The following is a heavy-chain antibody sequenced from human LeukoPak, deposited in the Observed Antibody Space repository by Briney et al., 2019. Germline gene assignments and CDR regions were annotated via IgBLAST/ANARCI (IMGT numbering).Heavy chain of an antibody. CDR1: GYSFTSYW. D-gene: IGHD6-6*01. CDR3: ARTIEARPGYNWFDP. CDR2: IYPGDSDT. J-gene: IGHJ5*02. V-gene: IGHV5-51*01. Sequence: PGESLKISCKGSGYSFTSYWIGWVRQMPGKGLEWMGIIYPGDSDTRYSPSFQGQVTISADKSISTAYLQWSSLKASDTAMYYCARTIEARPGYNWFDPWGQGTLVTVSS.